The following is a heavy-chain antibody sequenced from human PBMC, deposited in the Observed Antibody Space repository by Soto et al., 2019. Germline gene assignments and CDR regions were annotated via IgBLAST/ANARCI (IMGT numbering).Heavy chain of an antibody. Sequence: GGSLRLSCAASGFTFSSYAMHWVRQAPGKGLEWVAVISYDGSNKYYADSVKGRFTISRDNSKNTLYLQMNSLRAEDTAVYYCARDFVEVEYGMDVWGQGTTVTVSS. CDR3: ARDFVEVEYGMDV. D-gene: IGHD2-21*01. V-gene: IGHV3-30-3*01. J-gene: IGHJ6*02. CDR2: ISYDGSNK. CDR1: GFTFSSYA.